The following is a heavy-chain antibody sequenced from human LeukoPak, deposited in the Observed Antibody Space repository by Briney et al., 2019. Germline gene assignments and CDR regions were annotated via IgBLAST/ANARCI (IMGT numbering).Heavy chain of an antibody. V-gene: IGHV4-59*01. CDR3: ARDSDSSGYYYLFDY. Sequence: PSETLSLTCTVSGGSISSYYWSWIRQPPGKGLEWIGYIYYSGNTNYNPSLKSRVTISVDTSKNQFSLKLSSVTAADTAVYYCARDSDSSGYYYLFDYWGQGTLVTVSS. CDR1: GGSISSYY. CDR2: IYYSGNT. D-gene: IGHD3-22*01. J-gene: IGHJ4*02.